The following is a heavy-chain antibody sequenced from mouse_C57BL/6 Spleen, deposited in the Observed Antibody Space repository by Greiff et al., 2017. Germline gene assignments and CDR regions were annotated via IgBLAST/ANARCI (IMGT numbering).Heavy chain of an antibody. CDR1: GYTFTSYW. V-gene: IGHV1-72*01. J-gene: IGHJ2*01. D-gene: IGHD1-1*01. CDR2: IDPNSGGT. Sequence: QVQLQQPGAELVKPGASVKLSCKASGYTFTSYWMHWVKQRPGRGLEWIGRIDPNSGGTKYNEKFKSKATLTVDKPSSTAYMQLSSLTSADSAVYYCARSFFSTVVAVVPPDFDYWGQGTTLTVSS. CDR3: ARSFFSTVVAVVPPDFDY.